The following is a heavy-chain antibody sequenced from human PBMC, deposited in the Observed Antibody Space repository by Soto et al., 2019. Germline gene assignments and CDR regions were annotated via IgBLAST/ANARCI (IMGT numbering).Heavy chain of an antibody. J-gene: IGHJ4*02. Sequence: EVQLLESGGGLLQPGGSLRLSCTASGFTFSNYAMSWVLQAPGKGLEWVSTFSSGGGGTYYADSVKGRVTISRYNSKNPMSLQMNSMRAEDTAVYYCTKANRYCSGANCFTFDYWGLGTLVTVSS. CDR1: GFTFSNYA. V-gene: IGHV3-23*01. CDR3: TKANRYCSGANCFTFDY. CDR2: FSSGGGGT. D-gene: IGHD2-15*01.